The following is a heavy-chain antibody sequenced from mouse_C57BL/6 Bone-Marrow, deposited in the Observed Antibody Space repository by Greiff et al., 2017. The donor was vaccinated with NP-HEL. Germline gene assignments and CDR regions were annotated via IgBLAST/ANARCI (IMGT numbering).Heavy chain of an antibody. V-gene: IGHV1-69*01. CDR3: AVVAPDY. J-gene: IGHJ2*01. D-gene: IGHD1-1*01. CDR2: IDPSDSYT. Sequence: QVPLKQPGTELVKPGASVKLSCKASGYTFTSYWMHWVKQRPGQGLEWIGEIDPSDSYTNYNQKFKGKSTLTVDKSSSTAYMQLSSLTSEDSAVYYCAVVAPDYWGQGTTLTVSS. CDR1: GYTFTSYW.